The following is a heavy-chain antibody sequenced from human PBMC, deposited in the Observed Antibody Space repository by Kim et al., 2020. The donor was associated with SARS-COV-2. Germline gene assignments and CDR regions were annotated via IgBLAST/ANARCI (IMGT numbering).Heavy chain of an antibody. CDR1: GFTFSSYS. CDR2: ISSSSSYI. J-gene: IGHJ1*01. V-gene: IGHV3-21*01. CDR3: ARGGGALGFQH. Sequence: GGSLRLSCAASGFTFSSYSMNWVRQAPGKGLEWVSSISSSSSYIYYADSVKGRFTISRDNAKNSLYLQMNSLRAEDTAVYYCARGGGALGFQHWGQGTLVTVSS. D-gene: IGHD1-26*01.